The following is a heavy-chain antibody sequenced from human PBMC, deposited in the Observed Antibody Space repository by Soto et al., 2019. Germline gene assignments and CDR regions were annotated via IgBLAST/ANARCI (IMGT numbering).Heavy chain of an antibody. CDR3: ARTVSIPTLYDFWSGSRLGAFDI. Sequence: GRALRGSCAASGFTFSSYWMSWVRQAPGKGLEWVANIKQDGSDKYYVDSVKGRFTISRDNAKNSLYLQMNSLRAEDTAVYYCARTVSIPTLYDFWSGSRLGAFDIWGQGTMVTGS. V-gene: IGHV3-7*01. CDR2: IKQDGSDK. CDR1: GFTFSSYW. J-gene: IGHJ3*02. D-gene: IGHD3-3*01.